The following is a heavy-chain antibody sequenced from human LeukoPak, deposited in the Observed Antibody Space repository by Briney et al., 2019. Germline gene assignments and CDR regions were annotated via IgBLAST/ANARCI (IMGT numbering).Heavy chain of an antibody. Sequence: ASETLSLTCTVSGGSISSYYWSWIRQPPGKGLEWIGYIYYSGSTNYNPSLKSRVTISVDTSKNQFSLKLSSVTAADTAVYYCARDSRYYDSSGYSYYYYGMEVWGQGTTVTVSS. J-gene: IGHJ6*02. CDR2: IYYSGST. CDR3: ARDSRYYDSSGYSYYYYGMEV. D-gene: IGHD3-22*01. V-gene: IGHV4-59*01. CDR1: GGSISSYY.